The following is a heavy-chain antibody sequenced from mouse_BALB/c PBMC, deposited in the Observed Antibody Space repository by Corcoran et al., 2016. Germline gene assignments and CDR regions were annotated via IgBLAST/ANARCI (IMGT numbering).Heavy chain of an antibody. J-gene: IGHJ3*01. V-gene: IGHV14-1*02. D-gene: IGHD4-1*01. CDR2: IDPENGNT. Sequence: EVQLQQSGAELVRPGALVKLSCKASGFNIKDYYMHWVKQRPEQGLEWIGWIDPENGNTIYDPKFQGKASITADTSSNTAYLQLSSLTSEDTAVYYCASPGTFAYWGQGTLVTVSA. CDR3: ASPGTFAY. CDR1: GFNIKDYY.